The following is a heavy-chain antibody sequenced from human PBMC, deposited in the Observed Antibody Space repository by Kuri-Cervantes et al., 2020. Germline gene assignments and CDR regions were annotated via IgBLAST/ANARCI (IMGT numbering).Heavy chain of an antibody. D-gene: IGHD5-24*01. CDR1: GGAISNYY. Sequence: GSLRLSCTVSGGAISNYYWTWIRIRQPAGKGLEWIGRIYTSGSTSYNPSLKSRVTMSVDTSKNQFSLKLSSVTAADTAVYYCARLRRDGYNFAYFDYWGQGTLVTVSS. J-gene: IGHJ4*02. CDR2: IYTSGST. V-gene: IGHV4-4*07. CDR3: ARLRRDGYNFAYFDY.